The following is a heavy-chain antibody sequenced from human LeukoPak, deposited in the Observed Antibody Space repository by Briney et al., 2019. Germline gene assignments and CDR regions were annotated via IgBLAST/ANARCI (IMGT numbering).Heavy chain of an antibody. D-gene: IGHD3-22*01. V-gene: IGHV1-18*01. CDR2: ISTYNGNT. CDR3: ARAIGVFDSSGYYLFDY. CDR1: GYTFTSYG. J-gene: IGHJ4*02. Sequence: ASVKVSCKASGYTFTSYGISWVRQAPGQGLEWMGWISTYNGNTNYAQKLQGRVTMTTDTSTSTAYMELRSLRSDDTAVYYCARAIGVFDSSGYYLFDYWGQGTLVTVSS.